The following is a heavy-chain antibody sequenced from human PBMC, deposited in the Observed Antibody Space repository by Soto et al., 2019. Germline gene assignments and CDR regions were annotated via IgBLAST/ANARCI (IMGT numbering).Heavy chain of an antibody. CDR1: GFTFSSSW. D-gene: IGHD2-2*01. V-gene: IGHV3-74*03. CDR2: INSDGSTT. J-gene: IGHJ4*02. Sequence: EVQLVESGGGLVQPGGSLRLSCAPSGFTFSSSWMHWVRQVPGKGLVWVSRINSDGSTTQYADSVRGRFTISRDNAKNTLFLEVNSLTIEDTAVYFCACLAMPPGPCDFWGQGTLVTVSS. CDR3: ACLAMPPGPCDF.